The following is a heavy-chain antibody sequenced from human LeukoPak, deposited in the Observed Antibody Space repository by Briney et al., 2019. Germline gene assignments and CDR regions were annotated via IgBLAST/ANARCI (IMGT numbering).Heavy chain of an antibody. V-gene: IGHV3-30*02. J-gene: IGHJ4*02. CDR3: ATGRIQLWLLDY. Sequence: GGSLRLSCAASGFTFSSYGMHWVRQAPGKGLEWVAFIRYDGSNKYYADSVKGRFTISRDNSKNTLYLQMNSLRAEDTAVYYCATGRIQLWLLDYWGQGTLVTVSS. CDR1: GFTFSSYG. D-gene: IGHD5-18*01. CDR2: IRYDGSNK.